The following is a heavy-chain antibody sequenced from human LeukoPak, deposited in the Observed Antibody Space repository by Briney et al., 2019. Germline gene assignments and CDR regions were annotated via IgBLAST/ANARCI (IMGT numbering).Heavy chain of an antibody. CDR1: GGSISSRSYY. Sequence: PSETLSLTCTVSGGSISSRSYYWGWIRQPPGKGLEWVANIKQDGSEKYYVNSVKGRFTISRDNAKNSLYLQMNSLRAEDTAIYFCAREDDWNYEDYWGQGTLVTVSS. CDR2: IKQDGSEK. D-gene: IGHD1-7*01. J-gene: IGHJ4*02. V-gene: IGHV3-7*01. CDR3: AREDDWNYEDY.